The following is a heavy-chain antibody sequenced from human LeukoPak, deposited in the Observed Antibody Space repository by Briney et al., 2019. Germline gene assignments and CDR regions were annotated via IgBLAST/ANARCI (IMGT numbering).Heavy chain of an antibody. CDR1: GFTFGDYA. Sequence: GGSLRLSCTASGFTFGDYAVTWVRQAPGKGLEWVGFIRSKAYGGTTEYAASVKGRFTISRNDSKSIAYLQMNSLKTEDTAVYYCTRGAEYSSSWYWFDPWGQGTLVTVSS. J-gene: IGHJ5*02. CDR3: TRGAEYSSSWYWFDP. V-gene: IGHV3-49*04. CDR2: IRSKAYGGTT. D-gene: IGHD6-13*01.